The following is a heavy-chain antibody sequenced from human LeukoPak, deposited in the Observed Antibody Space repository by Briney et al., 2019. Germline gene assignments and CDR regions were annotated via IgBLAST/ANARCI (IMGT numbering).Heavy chain of an antibody. J-gene: IGHJ4*02. CDR3: ARDGEYYYDSSG. CDR2: ISSSGSTI. V-gene: IGHV3-11*01. Sequence: GGSLRLSGAASGLTFSDYYMSWIRQAPGKGLKWVSYISSSGSTIYYADSVKGRFTISRDNAKNSLYLQMNSLRAEDTAVYYCARDGEYYYDSSGWGQGTLVTVSS. D-gene: IGHD3-22*01. CDR1: GLTFSDYY.